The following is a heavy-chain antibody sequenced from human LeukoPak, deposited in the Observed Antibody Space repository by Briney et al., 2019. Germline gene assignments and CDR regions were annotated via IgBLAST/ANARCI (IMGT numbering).Heavy chain of an antibody. V-gene: IGHV3-30*02. CDR3: ARAIVGALSH. CDR1: GFTFSSYG. Sequence: GGSLRLSCAASGFTFSSYGMHWVRQAPGKGLEWVTFIRYDGNKIYHADSVKGRFTVSRDNSNNTLYLQMTSLRTEDTAVYYCARAIVGALSHWGRGTLVTVS. D-gene: IGHD2-21*01. J-gene: IGHJ4*02. CDR2: IRYDGNKI.